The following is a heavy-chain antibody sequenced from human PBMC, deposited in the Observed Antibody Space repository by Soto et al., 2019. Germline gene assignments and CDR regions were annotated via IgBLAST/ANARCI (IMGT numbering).Heavy chain of an antibody. CDR3: AKDFKVSGSHYGTLNYYYGMDV. J-gene: IGHJ6*02. CDR2: ISYDGYLK. Sequence: LRLSCAASGFTFSTYGMQWVRQAPGKGLEWVAVISYDGYLKYYVDAVKGRFTVARDNSKNTLFLEMNSLRVEDTAVYFCAKDFKVSGSHYGTLNYYYGMDVWGQGTTVTVS. D-gene: IGHD3-10*01. V-gene: IGHV3-30*18. CDR1: GFTFSTYG.